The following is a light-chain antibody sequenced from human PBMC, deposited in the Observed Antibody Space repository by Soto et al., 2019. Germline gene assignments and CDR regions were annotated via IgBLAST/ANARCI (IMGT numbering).Light chain of an antibody. CDR1: QSVSSS. CDR2: DAS. J-gene: IGKJ5*01. CDR3: HHRGNGIT. Sequence: VVLTQSPATLSFSPGDTATLSFGASQSVSSSLAWYQQKPGQAPRLLIYDASSRATGVPARFSGSGSGTDFTLTISSLEPEDFAVYYCHHRGNGITFGQGTRLEIK. V-gene: IGKV3-11*01.